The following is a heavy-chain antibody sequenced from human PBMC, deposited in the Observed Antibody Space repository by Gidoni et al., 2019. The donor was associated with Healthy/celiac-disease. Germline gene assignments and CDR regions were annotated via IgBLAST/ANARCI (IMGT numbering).Heavy chain of an antibody. V-gene: IGHV4-38-2*02. Sequence: QVQLQESGPGLVKPSETLSLPCTVSGYSISSGSYWGWIRPPPGKGLEWIGSIYHSGSTYYNPSLKSRVTISVDTSKNQFSLKLSSVTAADTAVYYCARDTQQHSSSWYGGGWGQGTLVTVSS. CDR2: IYHSGST. D-gene: IGHD6-13*01. CDR1: GYSISSGSY. J-gene: IGHJ4*02. CDR3: ARDTQQHSSSWYGGG.